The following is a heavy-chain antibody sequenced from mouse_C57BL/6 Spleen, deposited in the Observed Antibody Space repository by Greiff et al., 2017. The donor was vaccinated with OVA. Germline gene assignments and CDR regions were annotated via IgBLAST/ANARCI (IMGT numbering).Heavy chain of an antibody. D-gene: IGHD4-1*01. Sequence: EVQLQESEGGLVQPGSSMKLSCTASGFTFSDYYMAWVRQVPEKGLEWVANINYDGSSTYYLDSLKSRFIISRDNAKNILYLQMSSLKSEDTATYYCARDWDVGYFDYWGQGTTLTVSS. CDR2: INYDGSST. CDR1: GFTFSDYY. CDR3: ARDWDVGYFDY. J-gene: IGHJ2*01. V-gene: IGHV5-16*01.